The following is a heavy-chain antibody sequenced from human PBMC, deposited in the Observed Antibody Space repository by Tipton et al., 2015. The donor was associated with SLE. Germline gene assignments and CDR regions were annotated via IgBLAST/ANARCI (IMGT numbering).Heavy chain of an antibody. Sequence: SLRLSCAASGFTFSTYWMSWVRQAPGKGLEWVANIKEDGSEKYYVDSVKGRFTTSRDNAKNSLYLQMNSLRVEDTAVYYCARDRAAQYYSYYYMDVWGKGTTVTISS. CDR3: ARDRAAQYYSYYYMDV. CDR2: IKEDGSEK. V-gene: IGHV3-7*01. J-gene: IGHJ6*03. D-gene: IGHD6-25*01. CDR1: GFTFSTYW.